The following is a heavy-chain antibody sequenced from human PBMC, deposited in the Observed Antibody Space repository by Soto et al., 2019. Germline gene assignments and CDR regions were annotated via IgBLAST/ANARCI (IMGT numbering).Heavy chain of an antibody. CDR3: ARVPLDSSGYPMYYFDY. V-gene: IGHV1-69*01. J-gene: IGHJ4*02. Sequence: QVQLVQSGAEVKKPGSSVKVSCKTSGGTFSNYAISWVRQAPGQGLEWMGGIIPIFGTTNYAQKFHGRVTITADESTSTASMQLSRLRSEDTAVYYCARVPLDSSGYPMYYFDYWGQGTVVTVSS. CDR2: IIPIFGTT. D-gene: IGHD3-22*01. CDR1: GGTFSNYA.